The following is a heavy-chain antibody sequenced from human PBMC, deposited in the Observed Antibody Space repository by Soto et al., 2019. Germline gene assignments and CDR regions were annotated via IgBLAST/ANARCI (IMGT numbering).Heavy chain of an antibody. Sequence: VQLVESGGGVVQPGRSLRLSCAASGFTFSSYGMHWVRQAPGKGLEWVAVIWYDGSNKYYADSVKGRFTISRDNSKNTLYLQMNSLRADDTAVYYCARPAIAVAGTNAFDIWGQGTTVTVSS. CDR3: ARPAIAVAGTNAFDI. J-gene: IGHJ3*02. V-gene: IGHV3-33*01. D-gene: IGHD6-19*01. CDR1: GFTFSSYG. CDR2: IWYDGSNK.